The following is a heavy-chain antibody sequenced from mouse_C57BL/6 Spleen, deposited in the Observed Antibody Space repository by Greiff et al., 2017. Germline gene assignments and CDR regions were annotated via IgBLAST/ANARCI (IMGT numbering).Heavy chain of an antibody. Sequence: QVQLQQSGPELVKPGASVKISCKASGYAFSSSWMNWVKQRPGKGLEWIGRIYPGDGDTNYNGKFKGKATLTADKSSSTAYMQLSSLTSEDSAVYFCASLTAWYCGVWGTGATVTVAS. CDR3: ASLTAWYCGV. CDR2: IYPGDGDT. D-gene: IGHD1-2*01. CDR1: GYAFSSSW. J-gene: IGHJ1*03. V-gene: IGHV1-82*01.